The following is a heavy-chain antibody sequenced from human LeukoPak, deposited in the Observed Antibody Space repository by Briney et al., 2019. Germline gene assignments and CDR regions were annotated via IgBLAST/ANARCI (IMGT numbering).Heavy chain of an antibody. V-gene: IGHV4-59*08. J-gene: IGHJ4*02. CDR3: ARHFAYSSSSYFDY. CDR1: GGSISSYY. Sequence: SETLSLTCTVSGGSISSYYWSWIRQPPGKGLEWIDIYYTGSTNYNPSLKSRVTMFEDKSKNQFSLRLYSVTVADTAVYYCARHFAYSSSSYFDYWGQGSLVTVSS. CDR2: IYYTGST. D-gene: IGHD6-6*01.